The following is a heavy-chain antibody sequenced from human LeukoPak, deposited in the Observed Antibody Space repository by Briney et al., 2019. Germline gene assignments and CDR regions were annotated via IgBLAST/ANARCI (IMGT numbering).Heavy chain of an antibody. J-gene: IGHJ4*02. D-gene: IGHD2-15*01. V-gene: IGHV4-59*01. Sequence: SETLSLTCTVSGGSISSYYWSWIRQPPGKGLEWIGYIYYSGSTNYNPSLKSRVTISADTSKNQFSLKLSSVTAADTAVYYCARESRLPLGPLNGFGYWGQGTLVTVSS. CDR3: ARESRLPLGPLNGFGY. CDR2: IYYSGST. CDR1: GGSISSYY.